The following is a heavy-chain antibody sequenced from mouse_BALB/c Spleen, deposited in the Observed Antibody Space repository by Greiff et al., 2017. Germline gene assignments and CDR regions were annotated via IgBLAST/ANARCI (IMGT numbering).Heavy chain of an antibody. CDR3: TMGNTFAY. V-gene: IGHV1S22*01. CDR2: IYPGSGST. J-gene: IGHJ3*01. Sequence: LQQPGSELVRPGASVKLSCKASGYTFTSYWMNWVKQRPGQGLEWIGNIYPGSGSTNYDEKFKSKATLTVDTSSSTAYMQLSSLTSEDSAVYYSTMGNTFAYWGQGTLVTVSA. CDR1: GYTFTSYW.